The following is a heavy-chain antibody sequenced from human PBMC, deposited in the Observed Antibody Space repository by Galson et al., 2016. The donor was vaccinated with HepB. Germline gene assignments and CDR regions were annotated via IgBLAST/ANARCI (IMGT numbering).Heavy chain of an antibody. CDR3: ARRTYGAPFDI. Sequence: QSGAEVKKPGESLKISCKGSGYTFTIYWIAWVRQMPGKGLEWMGIIYPGDSQTIYSPSFQGQVTISVDKSISTAYLQWSSLKASDTAMYYCARRTYGAPFDIGGQGTMVTVSS. CDR1: GYTFTIYW. J-gene: IGHJ3*02. V-gene: IGHV5-51*01. D-gene: IGHD4/OR15-4a*01. CDR2: IYPGDSQT.